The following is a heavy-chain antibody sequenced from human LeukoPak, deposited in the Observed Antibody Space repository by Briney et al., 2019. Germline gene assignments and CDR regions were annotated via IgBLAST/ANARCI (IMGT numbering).Heavy chain of an antibody. CDR1: GFSFSDYY. D-gene: IGHD3-3*01. Sequence: GGSLRLSCAASGFSFSDYYMNWIRQAPGKGLGWVSYISSSATYTDYAESVKGRFTVSRDNAKDSLYLQMNSLRAEDTAVYYCARSFYDFLNGPYEEAFDMWGQGTMVTVSS. CDR3: ARSFYDFLNGPYEEAFDM. V-gene: IGHV3-11*03. CDR2: ISSSATYT. J-gene: IGHJ3*02.